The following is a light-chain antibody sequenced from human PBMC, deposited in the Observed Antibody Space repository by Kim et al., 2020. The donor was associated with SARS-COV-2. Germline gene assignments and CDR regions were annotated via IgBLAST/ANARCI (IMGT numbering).Light chain of an antibody. CDR1: QDISNY. Sequence: DIQMTQSPSSLSASVGDRVTITCQASQDISNYLNWYQQKPGKAPKLLIYDASNLETGVQSRFSGSGSGTDFTFTISSLQPEDIVTYYCHQYNNLLTFGGGTKVDIK. V-gene: IGKV1-33*01. J-gene: IGKJ4*01. CDR3: HQYNNLLT. CDR2: DAS.